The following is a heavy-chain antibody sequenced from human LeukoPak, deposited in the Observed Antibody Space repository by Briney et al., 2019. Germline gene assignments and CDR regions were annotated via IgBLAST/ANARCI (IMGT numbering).Heavy chain of an antibody. CDR3: ARAPYSGGWYLMY. D-gene: IGHD6-19*01. CDR1: GFTFSSYW. V-gene: IGHV3-7*01. Sequence: PGGSLRLSCAAYGFTFSSYWMTWVRQAPGKGLEWVANIRQDGNEQYYMDSVKGRFTISRDNAKNSLFLQMNSLRAEDPAVYYCARAPYSGGWYLMYWGQGTLVTVSS. J-gene: IGHJ4*02. CDR2: IRQDGNEQ.